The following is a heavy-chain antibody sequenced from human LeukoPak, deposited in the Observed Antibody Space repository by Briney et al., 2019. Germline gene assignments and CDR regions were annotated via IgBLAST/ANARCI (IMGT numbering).Heavy chain of an antibody. CDR1: GFTFSSYW. CDR3: ARVVYYYDSSGYPGAFDI. D-gene: IGHD3-22*01. J-gene: IGHJ3*02. Sequence: PGGSLRLSCAASGFTFSSYWMSWVRQAPGKGLEWVANIKQDGSEKYYVDSVKGRFTISRDNAKNTLYLQMNSLRAEDTAVYYCARVVYYYDSSGYPGAFDIWGQGTMVTVSS. V-gene: IGHV3-7*01. CDR2: IKQDGSEK.